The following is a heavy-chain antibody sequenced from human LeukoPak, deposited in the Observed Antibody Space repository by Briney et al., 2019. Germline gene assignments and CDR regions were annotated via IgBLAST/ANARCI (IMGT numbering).Heavy chain of an antibody. CDR1: GFTLSSYG. V-gene: IGHV3-64D*06. J-gene: IGHJ5*02. CDR3: VSLYHGGVAT. Sequence: PGGSLRLSCSASGFTLSSYGMHWVRQAPGKGLEYVSAISSGGGSTYYADSVKGRFTISRDNSKNTLYLQVRSLRAEDTAVYYCVSLYHGGVATWGQGTLVTVSS. CDR2: ISSGGGST. D-gene: IGHD3-3*01.